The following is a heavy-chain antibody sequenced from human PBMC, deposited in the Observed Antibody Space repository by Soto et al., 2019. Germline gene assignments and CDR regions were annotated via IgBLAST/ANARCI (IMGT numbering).Heavy chain of an antibody. D-gene: IGHD1-7*01. Sequence: GGSLRLSCAASGFTFSSYGMHWVRQAPGKGLEWVAVISYDGSNKYYADSVKGRFTISRDNSKNTLYLQMNSLRAEDTAVYYCAKGRVELELLRFDYWGQGTLVTVS. J-gene: IGHJ4*02. CDR1: GFTFSSYG. CDR2: ISYDGSNK. CDR3: AKGRVELELLRFDY. V-gene: IGHV3-30*18.